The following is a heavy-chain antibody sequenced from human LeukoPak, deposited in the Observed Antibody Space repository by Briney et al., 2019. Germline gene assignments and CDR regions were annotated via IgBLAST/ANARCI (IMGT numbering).Heavy chain of an antibody. J-gene: IGHJ5*02. CDR3: ARDRDYGGNSDGFDP. CDR2: IYHSGNT. Sequence: SETLSLTCSVSGYSISSGFYWGWIRQPPGKGLEWIGNIYHSGNTYYNPSLKSRVTISVDTSKSQFSLRLSSVTAADTAVYYCARDRDYGGNSDGFDPWGQGTLVTVSS. V-gene: IGHV4-38-2*02. D-gene: IGHD4-23*01. CDR1: GYSISSGFY.